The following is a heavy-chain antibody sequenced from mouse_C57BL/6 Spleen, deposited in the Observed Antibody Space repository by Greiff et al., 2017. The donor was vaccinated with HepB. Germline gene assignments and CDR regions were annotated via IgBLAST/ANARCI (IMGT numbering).Heavy chain of an antibody. D-gene: IGHD6-2*01. V-gene: IGHV1-82*01. J-gene: IGHJ2*01. CDR1: GYAFSSSW. CDR2: IYPGDGDT. Sequence: QVQFQQSGPVLVKPGASVKISCKASGYAFSSSWMNWVKQRPGKGLEWIGRIYPGDGDTNYNGKFKGKATLTADKSSSTAYMQLSSLTSEDSAVYFCAREGGSLYYFDYWGQGTTLTVSS. CDR3: AREGGSLYYFDY.